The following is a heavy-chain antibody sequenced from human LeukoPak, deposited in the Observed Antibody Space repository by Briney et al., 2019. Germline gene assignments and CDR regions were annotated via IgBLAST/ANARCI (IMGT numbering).Heavy chain of an antibody. V-gene: IGHV4-39*07. CDR3: ARGRRDGYRYYYYMDV. Sequence: SETLSLTCTVSGGSISSSSYYWGWIRQPPGKGLEWTGSIYYSGSTYYNPSLKSRVTISVDTSKNQFSLKLSSVTAADTAVYYCARGRRDGYRYYYYMDVWGKGTTVTVSS. CDR2: IYYSGST. D-gene: IGHD5-24*01. J-gene: IGHJ6*03. CDR1: GGSISSSSYY.